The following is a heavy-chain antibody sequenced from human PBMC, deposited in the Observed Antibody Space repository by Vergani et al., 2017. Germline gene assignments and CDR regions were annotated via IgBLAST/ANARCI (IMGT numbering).Heavy chain of an antibody. J-gene: IGHJ6*02. D-gene: IGHD3-10*01. CDR1: GFTFSSYA. V-gene: IGHV3-30-3*01. CDR3: ARARSITMVRGVPYYYGMDV. CDR2: ISYDGSNK. Sequence: QVQLVESGGGVVQPGRSLRLSCAASGFTFSSYAMHWVRQAPGKGLEWVAVISYDGSNKYYADSVKGRFTISRDNSKNTLYLQMNSLRAEDTAVYYCARARSITMVRGVPYYYGMDVWGQGTTVTVSS.